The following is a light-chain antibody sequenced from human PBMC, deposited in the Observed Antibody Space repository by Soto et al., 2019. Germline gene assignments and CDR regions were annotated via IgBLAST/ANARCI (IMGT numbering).Light chain of an antibody. CDR3: QTWGTGIQV. CDR1: SGHSTYA. CDR2: LDSDGSH. Sequence: QSVLTQSPSASASLGASVKLTCTLSSGHSTYAIAWHQQQPEEGPRYLMKLDSDGSHSKGDGIPDRFSGSSSGAERYLTISSLQSEDEADYYFQTWGTGIQVFGGGIKVTVL. V-gene: IGLV4-69*01. J-gene: IGLJ3*02.